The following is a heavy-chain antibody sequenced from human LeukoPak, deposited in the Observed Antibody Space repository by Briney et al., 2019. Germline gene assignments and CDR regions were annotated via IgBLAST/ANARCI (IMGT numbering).Heavy chain of an antibody. Sequence: ASVKVSCEASGYTFTSYTISWVRQAPGQAREWMGWISTYTRNTNYAQNLQGRVTMTTDTSTTTAYMELGNLRSDDTAVYYCARLHSSGYYYWGQGTLVTVSS. CDR1: GYTFTSYT. D-gene: IGHD3-22*01. V-gene: IGHV1-18*04. CDR3: ARLHSSGYYY. J-gene: IGHJ4*02. CDR2: ISTYTRNT.